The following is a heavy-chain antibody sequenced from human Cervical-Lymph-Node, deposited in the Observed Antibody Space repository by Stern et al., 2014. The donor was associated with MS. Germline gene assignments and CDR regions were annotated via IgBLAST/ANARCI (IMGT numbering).Heavy chain of an antibody. CDR1: GYAFTKYA. CDR3: ARATHYDPQPRDFYYGMDV. J-gene: IGHJ6*02. Sequence: QVQLVQSGAEVKKPGASVHVSCKASGYAFTKYAIHWVRQAPGQRLQWMGWIYGGNGNTKYSQTFQGRATFTQDTSATTAYMEVRSLRSDDTAVYYCARATHYDPQPRDFYYGMDVWGQGTTVIVSS. CDR2: IYGGNGNT. D-gene: IGHD3-16*01. V-gene: IGHV1-3*01.